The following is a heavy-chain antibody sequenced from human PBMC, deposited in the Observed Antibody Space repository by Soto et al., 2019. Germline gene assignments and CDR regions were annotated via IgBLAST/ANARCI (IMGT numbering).Heavy chain of an antibody. Sequence: QVQLQQWGAGLLKPSETLSLTCAVYGGSFSGYYWSWIRQPPGKGLEWIGEINHSGSTNYNPSLKSRVTISVDTYKNQFSLKLSSVTAADTAVYYCARDKPPSYSSGWYSYNWFDPWGQGTLVTVSS. CDR1: GGSFSGYY. V-gene: IGHV4-34*01. CDR3: ARDKPPSYSSGWYSYNWFDP. D-gene: IGHD6-19*01. J-gene: IGHJ5*02. CDR2: INHSGST.